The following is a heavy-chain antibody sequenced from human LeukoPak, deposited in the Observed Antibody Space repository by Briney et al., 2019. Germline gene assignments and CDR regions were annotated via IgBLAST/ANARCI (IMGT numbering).Heavy chain of an antibody. CDR3: ARELGSGCFSIGY. J-gene: IGHJ4*02. Sequence: EGSLRLSCAASGFTFSSYSMNWVRQAPGKGLEWVSSISSSSSYIYYADSVKGRFTISRDNAKNSLYLQMNSLRAEDTAVYYCARELGSGCFSIGYWGQGTLVTVSS. V-gene: IGHV3-21*01. CDR2: ISSSSSYI. CDR1: GFTFSSYS. D-gene: IGHD3-22*01.